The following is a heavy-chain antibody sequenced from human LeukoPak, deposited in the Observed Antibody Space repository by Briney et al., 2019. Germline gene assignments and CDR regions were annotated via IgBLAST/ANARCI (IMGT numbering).Heavy chain of an antibody. Sequence: SETLSLTCTVSGGSISSYYWSWIRQPPGKGLEWIGYIFYTGSTNYNPSLKSRVTMSVGTSKNQFSLKLSSVTAADTAVYYCARGGAPGDAFDIWGQGTMVTVSS. D-gene: IGHD2-21*01. J-gene: IGHJ3*02. CDR2: IFYTGST. V-gene: IGHV4-59*01. CDR3: ARGGAPGDAFDI. CDR1: GGSISSYY.